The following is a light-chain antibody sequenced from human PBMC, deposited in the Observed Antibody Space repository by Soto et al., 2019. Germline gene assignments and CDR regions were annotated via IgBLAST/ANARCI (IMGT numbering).Light chain of an antibody. CDR1: SSNIGSNT. CDR2: SHN. V-gene: IGLV1-44*01. J-gene: IGLJ2*01. Sequence: QSVLTQPPSASETPGQRVTISCSGSSSNIGSNTVNWYQQLPGTAPKLVIYSHNQRPSGVPDRFSGSKSGTSASLAISGLHSEDEAAYYCVAWDDSLNGYVVFGGGTKVTVL. CDR3: VAWDDSLNGYVV.